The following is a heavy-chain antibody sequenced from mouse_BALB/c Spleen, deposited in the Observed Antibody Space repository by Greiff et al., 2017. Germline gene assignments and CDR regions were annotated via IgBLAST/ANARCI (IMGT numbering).Heavy chain of an antibody. CDR3: ARERTGTAY. Sequence: VQLKQSGPGLVKPSQSLSLTCSVTGYSITSGYYWNWIRQFPGNKLEWMGYISYDGSNNYNPSLKNRISITRDTSKNQFFLKLNSVTTEDTATYYCARERTGTAYWGQGTLVTVSA. CDR1: GYSITSGYY. J-gene: IGHJ3*01. D-gene: IGHD4-1*01. V-gene: IGHV3-6*02. CDR2: ISYDGSN.